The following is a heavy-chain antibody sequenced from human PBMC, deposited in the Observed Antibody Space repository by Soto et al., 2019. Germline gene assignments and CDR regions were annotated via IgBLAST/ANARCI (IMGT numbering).Heavy chain of an antibody. V-gene: IGHV4-61*01. CDR2: IYYSGST. CDR3: ARGTDFLSGLIDY. Sequence: SETLSLTCTVSGGSVSSGSYYFICIRQPPGNGLELIGYIYYSGSTNYNPSLKSRVTISVDTSKNQFSLKLSSVTAADTAVYYCARGTDFLSGLIDYWGQGTLVTVSS. D-gene: IGHD3-10*01. CDR1: GGSVSSGSYY. J-gene: IGHJ4*02.